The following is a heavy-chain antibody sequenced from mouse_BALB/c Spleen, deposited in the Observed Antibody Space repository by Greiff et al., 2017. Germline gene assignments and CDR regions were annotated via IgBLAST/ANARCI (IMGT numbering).Heavy chain of an antibody. V-gene: IGHV5-6-5*01. CDR2: ISSGGST. D-gene: IGHD2-1*01. J-gene: IGHJ4*01. CDR3: ARGRGYGNSRDY. Sequence: EVMLVESGGGLVKPGGSLKLSCAASGFTFSSYAMSWVRQTPEKRLEWVASISSGGSTYYPDSVKGRFTISRDNARNILYLQMSSLRSEDTAMYYCARGRGYGNSRDYWGQGTSVTVSS. CDR1: GFTFSSYA.